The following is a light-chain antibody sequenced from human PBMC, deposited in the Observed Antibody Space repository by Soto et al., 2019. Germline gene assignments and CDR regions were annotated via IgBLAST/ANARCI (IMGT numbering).Light chain of an antibody. CDR3: QQYDNRPTLT. J-gene: IGKJ4*01. V-gene: IGKV1-33*01. Sequence: DIQMTQSPSSLSASVGDRVTITCQASQDISNYLNWYQQKPGKAPKLLIYDASNLETGVPSRFSGSGSGTDFTFTISSLQPEDIATYYCQQYDNRPTLTFDGGTKVEIK. CDR2: DAS. CDR1: QDISNY.